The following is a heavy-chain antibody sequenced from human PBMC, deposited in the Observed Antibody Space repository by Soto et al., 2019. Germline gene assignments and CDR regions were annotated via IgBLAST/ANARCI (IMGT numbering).Heavy chain of an antibody. D-gene: IGHD3-10*01. CDR2: IYYSGST. CDR3: ARAGTTMVRGVISRWFDP. Sequence: SETLSLTCTVSGGSISSYYWSWIRQPPGKGLEWIGYIYYSGSTNYNPSLKSRVTISVDTSKNQFSLKLSSVTAADTAVYYCARAGTTMVRGVISRWFDPWGQGTLVTVSS. J-gene: IGHJ5*02. CDR1: GGSISSYY. V-gene: IGHV4-59*01.